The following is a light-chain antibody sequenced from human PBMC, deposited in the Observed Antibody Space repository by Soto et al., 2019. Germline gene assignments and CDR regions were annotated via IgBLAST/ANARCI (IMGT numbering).Light chain of an antibody. CDR2: GAS. J-gene: IGKJ5*01. Sequence: EIVLTQCPGTLSLSPGERATLSCRASQSVTSSYLAWYQQKPGQAPRLLIYGASTRATGIPDRFSGSGSGTDFTLAISRLEPEDLAVYYCQQYGSSGTVFGQGTRLEIK. V-gene: IGKV3-20*01. CDR1: QSVTSSY. CDR3: QQYGSSGTV.